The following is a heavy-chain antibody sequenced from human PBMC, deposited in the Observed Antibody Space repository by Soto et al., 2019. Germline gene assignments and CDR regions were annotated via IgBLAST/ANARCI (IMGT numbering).Heavy chain of an antibody. CDR1: GGSISSGDYY. D-gene: IGHD6-6*01. Sequence: SETLSLTCTVSGGSISSGDYYWSWIRQPPGKGLEWIGYIYYSGSTYYNPSLKSRVTISVDTSKNQFSLKLSSVTAADTAVYYCARDRAARHPYYYYYGMNVWGQGTTVTVSS. V-gene: IGHV4-30-4*01. CDR2: IYYSGST. CDR3: ARDRAARHPYYYYYGMNV. J-gene: IGHJ6*02.